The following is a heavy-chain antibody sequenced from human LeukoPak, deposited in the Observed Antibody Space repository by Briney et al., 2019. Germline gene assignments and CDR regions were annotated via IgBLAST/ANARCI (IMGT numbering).Heavy chain of an antibody. D-gene: IGHD3-22*01. CDR2: IRYDGFNE. J-gene: IGHJ4*02. V-gene: IGHV3-30*02. CDR3: AKNLGHYDSSGFLFDY. CDR1: GFTFSAYA. Sequence: GGSLRLFCAASGFTFSAYAMHWVRQAPAKGLDWVAFIRYDGFNEYYADSVKGRFTISRDNSKNTVYLQMNSLRAEDTAVYYCAKNLGHYDSSGFLFDYWGQGALVTVSS.